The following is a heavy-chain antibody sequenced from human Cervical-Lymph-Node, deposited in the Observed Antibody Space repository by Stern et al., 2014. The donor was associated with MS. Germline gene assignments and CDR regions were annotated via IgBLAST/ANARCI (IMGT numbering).Heavy chain of an antibody. CDR3: ARAAYSTSSYNY. Sequence: QVQLGQSGAEVKKPGSSVKVSCKASGGTFNTNVISWVRQAPGQGLEWMGGIIPIFGTALYAQKFQGRVPITANESTRAVYMELSSLRSEDTAVYYCARAAYSTSSYNYWGQGTLVIVSS. J-gene: IGHJ4*02. V-gene: IGHV1-69*01. CDR1: GGTFNTNV. CDR2: IIPIFGTA. D-gene: IGHD6-6*01.